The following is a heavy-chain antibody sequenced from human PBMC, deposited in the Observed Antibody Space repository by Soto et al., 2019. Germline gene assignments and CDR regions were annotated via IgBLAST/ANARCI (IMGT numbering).Heavy chain of an antibody. CDR2: ISGIGGST. CDR1: GFTFTDYA. CDR3: ARGSSGYISSWYYFDY. V-gene: IGHV3-23*01. Sequence: EVQLLESGGGLVQLGGSLRLSCAASGFTFTDYALSWVRQAPGKGLEWVATISGIGGSTYLADSVKGRLRISRDNSKNTVSLLMNSLRAEDTAVYFCARGSSGYISSWYYFDYWGRGTLVTVSS. J-gene: IGHJ4*02. D-gene: IGHD6-13*01.